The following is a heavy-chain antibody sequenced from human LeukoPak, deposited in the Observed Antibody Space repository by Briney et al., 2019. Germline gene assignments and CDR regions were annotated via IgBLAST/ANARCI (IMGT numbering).Heavy chain of an antibody. CDR2: INPNSGAT. D-gene: IGHD5-12*01. Sequence: GSSVKVSCKASGYTFTDYFMNWVRQAPGQGLEWMGWINPNSGATNYAQNFQGRVTITRDTSASTAYMELSSLRSEDTAVYYCATSGYPHAFDIWGQGTMVTVSS. CDR1: GYTFTDYF. J-gene: IGHJ3*02. V-gene: IGHV1-2*02. CDR3: ATSGYPHAFDI.